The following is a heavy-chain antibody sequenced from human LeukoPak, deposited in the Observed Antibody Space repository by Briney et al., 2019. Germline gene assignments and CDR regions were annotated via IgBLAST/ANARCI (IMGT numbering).Heavy chain of an antibody. V-gene: IGHV3-9*01. J-gene: IGHJ4*02. Sequence: PGRSLRLSYAGSGFTFDDYAMHWVRQAPGKGLEWLSIISYNGGFTDYADSVKGRFTISRDNAKNSLYLQLDSLRAEDTAIYYCAKVRGKYSSHFFFDYWGQGTLVTVSS. D-gene: IGHD6-19*01. CDR3: AKVRGKYSSHFFFDY. CDR1: GFTFDDYA. CDR2: ISYNGGFT.